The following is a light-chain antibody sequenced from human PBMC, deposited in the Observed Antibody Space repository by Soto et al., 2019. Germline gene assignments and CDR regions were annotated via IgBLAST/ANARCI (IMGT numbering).Light chain of an antibody. J-gene: IGKJ4*01. V-gene: IGKV3-11*01. CDR3: QQRSDWPIN. Sequence: EIVLTQSPATLSLSPGERATLSCRASQSVSSYLAWYQQKPGQAPRLLIYDASNRATGIPARFSGSGSGTDFTLTISSLEPEDFAVYYCQQRSDWPINFGGGTKVEIK. CDR2: DAS. CDR1: QSVSSY.